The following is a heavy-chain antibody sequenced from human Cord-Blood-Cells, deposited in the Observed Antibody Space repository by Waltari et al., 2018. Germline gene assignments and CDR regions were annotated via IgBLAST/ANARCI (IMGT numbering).Heavy chain of an antibody. Sequence: QVQLQQWGAGLLKPSETLSLTCAVYGGSFSGSYWSWIRQPPGKGLEWIGEINHSGSTNYNPSLKSRVTISVDTSKNQFSLKLSSVTAADTAVYYCARRGPDYYDSSGYYFDYWGQGTLVTVSS. V-gene: IGHV4-34*01. CDR3: ARRGPDYYDSSGYYFDY. CDR1: GGSFSGSY. J-gene: IGHJ4*02. D-gene: IGHD3-22*01. CDR2: INHSGST.